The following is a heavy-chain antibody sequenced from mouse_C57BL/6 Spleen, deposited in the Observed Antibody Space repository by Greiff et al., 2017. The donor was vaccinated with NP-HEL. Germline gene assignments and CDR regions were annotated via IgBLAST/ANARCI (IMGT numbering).Heavy chain of an antibody. V-gene: IGHV1-80*01. J-gene: IGHJ2*01. CDR1: GYAFSSYW. D-gene: IGHD4-1*01. CDR2: IYPGDGDT. Sequence: QVQLQQSGAELVKPGASVKISCKASGYAFSSYWMNWVKQRPGKGLEWIGQIYPGDGDTNYNGKFKGKATLTADKSSSTAYMQLSSLTSEDSAVYFCARRRLGRGDFDYWGQGTTLTVSS. CDR3: ARRRLGRGDFDY.